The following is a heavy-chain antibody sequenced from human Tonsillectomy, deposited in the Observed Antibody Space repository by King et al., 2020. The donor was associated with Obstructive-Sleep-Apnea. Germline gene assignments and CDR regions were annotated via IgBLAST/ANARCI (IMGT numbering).Heavy chain of an antibody. J-gene: IGHJ4*02. CDR3: VKVPHNYEYYHFDY. Sequence: VQLVESGGGVVQPGGSLRLSCAASGFTFSDYGIHWVRQAPGKGREWVAFIRYDGNKKFYADSVKGRFTISRDNSKNTLYLQMNGLRPEDTAVYYCVKVPHNYEYYHFDYCDQKTLLTLSS. V-gene: IGHV3-30*02. D-gene: IGHD5-12*01. CDR1: GFTFSDYG. CDR2: IRYDGNKK.